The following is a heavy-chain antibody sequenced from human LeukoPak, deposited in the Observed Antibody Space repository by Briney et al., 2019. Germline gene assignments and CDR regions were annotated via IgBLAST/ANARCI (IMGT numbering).Heavy chain of an antibody. V-gene: IGHV1-18*04. CDR1: GYTFTSYG. D-gene: IGHD6-13*01. Sequence: GASVKVSCKASGYTFTSYGISWVRQAPGQGLDGMGWISPYNGNTNYAQKLQGRVAMTTDTSTSTAYMELRSLRSDDTAVYYCARVSIAAAVFDYWGQGTLVTVSS. J-gene: IGHJ4*02. CDR2: ISPYNGNT. CDR3: ARVSIAAAVFDY.